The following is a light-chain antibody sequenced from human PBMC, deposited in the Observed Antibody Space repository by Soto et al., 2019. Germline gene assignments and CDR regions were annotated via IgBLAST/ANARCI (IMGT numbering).Light chain of an antibody. J-gene: IGLJ1*01. CDR3: AAWAASLSGYV. CDR1: SSNIGTDD. CDR2: RNN. V-gene: IGLV1-47*01. Sequence: SVLTQPPSASGTPGQRGTISCSGSSSNIGTDDVFWYLQFPGTGPNLLIYRNNQRPSGVSDRFSGSKSRTSASLAISGLRSEDEADYYCAAWAASLSGYVFGTGTKVTVL.